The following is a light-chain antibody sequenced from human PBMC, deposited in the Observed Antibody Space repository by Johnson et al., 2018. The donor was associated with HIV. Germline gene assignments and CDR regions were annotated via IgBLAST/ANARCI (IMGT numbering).Light chain of an antibody. J-gene: IGLJ1*01. Sequence: QSVLTQPPSVSAAPGQKVTISCSGSSCDIGNNYVSCHQQFPGTAPKLLIYDNNKRSSGIPDRFSGSKSGTSVTLGITGLQTGDEADYYCGTWDSSLSVYVFGTGTKVTVL. V-gene: IGLV1-51*01. CDR3: GTWDSSLSVYV. CDR1: SCDIGNNY. CDR2: DNN.